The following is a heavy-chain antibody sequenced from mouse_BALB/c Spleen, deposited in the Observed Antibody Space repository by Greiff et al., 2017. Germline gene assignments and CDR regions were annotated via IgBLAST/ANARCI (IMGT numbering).Heavy chain of an antibody. CDR2: ISAGGSYT. V-gene: IGHV5-4*02. CDR1: GFTFSDYY. Sequence: EVQLVESGGGLVKPGGSLKLSCAASGFTFSDYYMYWVRQTPEKRLEWVATISAGGSYTYYPDSVKGRFTISRDNAKNNLYLQMSSLKSEDTAMYYCARVGRGTGTGDYRGQGSTLAGSS. J-gene: IGHJ2*01. CDR3: ARVGRGTGTGDY. D-gene: IGHD4-1*01.